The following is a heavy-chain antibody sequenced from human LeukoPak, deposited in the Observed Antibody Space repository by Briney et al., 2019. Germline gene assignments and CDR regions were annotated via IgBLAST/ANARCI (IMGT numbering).Heavy chain of an antibody. CDR3: ASLITFSIDYGGNSELFDY. D-gene: IGHD4-23*01. Sequence: PSETLSLTCTVSGGSISSSSYYWGWIRQPPGKGLEWIGSIYYSGSTYYNPSLKSRVTISVDTSKNQFSLKLSSVTAADTAVYYCASLITFSIDYGGNSELFDYWGQGTLVTVSS. CDR2: IYYSGST. J-gene: IGHJ4*02. CDR1: GGSISSSSYY. V-gene: IGHV4-39*07.